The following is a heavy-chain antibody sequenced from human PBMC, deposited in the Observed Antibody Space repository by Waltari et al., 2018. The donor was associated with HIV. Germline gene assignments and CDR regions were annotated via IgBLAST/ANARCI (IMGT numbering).Heavy chain of an antibody. Sequence: QVQLVQSGAEIKKPRASVRVSCKASGYSFIDFDINWVRRAPGRGLEWVGWMNHDNGDAGYGHKFRGRFTLTRDTSTDTAYMEVDNLKSEDTAIYFCTKGRRGALFGDEWGQGTLVTVSS. CDR1: GYSFIDFD. J-gene: IGHJ4*02. V-gene: IGHV1-8*02. D-gene: IGHD3-3*01. CDR3: TKGRRGALFGDE. CDR2: MNHDNGDA.